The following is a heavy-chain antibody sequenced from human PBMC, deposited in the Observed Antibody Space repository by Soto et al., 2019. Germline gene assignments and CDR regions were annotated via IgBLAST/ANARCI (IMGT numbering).Heavy chain of an antibody. D-gene: IGHD3-22*01. CDR2: ISAYNGKT. V-gene: IGHV1-18*04. Sequence: ASVKVSCKASGYTFTSYGISWFRKAPGQGLEWMGWISAYNGKTNYAQKLQGRVTMTTDTSTSTAYMELRSLRSDDTAVYYCARDSSSGYPTAGWFDPWGQGTLATVSS. CDR1: GYTFTSYG. CDR3: ARDSSSGYPTAGWFDP. J-gene: IGHJ5*02.